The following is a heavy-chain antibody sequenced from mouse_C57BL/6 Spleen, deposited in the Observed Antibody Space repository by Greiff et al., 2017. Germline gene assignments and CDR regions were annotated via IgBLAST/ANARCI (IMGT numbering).Heavy chain of an antibody. V-gene: IGHV3-6*01. CDR3: ARDYGSSYAWFAY. CDR1: GYSITSGYY. CDR2: ISYDGSN. J-gene: IGHJ3*01. D-gene: IGHD1-1*01. Sequence: ESGPGLVKPSQSLSLTCSVTGYSITSGYYWNWIRQFPGNKLEWMGYISYDGSNKYNPSLKNRISITRDTSSNQFFLKLNSVTTEDTATYYCARDYGSSYAWFAYWGQGTLVTVSA.